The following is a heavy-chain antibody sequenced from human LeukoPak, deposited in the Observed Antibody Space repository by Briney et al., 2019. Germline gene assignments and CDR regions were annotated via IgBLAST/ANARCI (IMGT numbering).Heavy chain of an antibody. CDR3: ARGRGAQLWSGDPSHFDY. V-gene: IGHV1-2*02. CDR1: GYTFTGYY. D-gene: IGHD3-10*01. Sequence: GASVKVSCKASGYTFTGYYMHWVRQAPGQGLEWMGWINPNSGGTNYAQKFQGRVTMTRDTSISTAYMELSRLRSDDTAVYYCARGRGAQLWSGDPSHFDYWGQGTLVTVSS. CDR2: INPNSGGT. J-gene: IGHJ4*02.